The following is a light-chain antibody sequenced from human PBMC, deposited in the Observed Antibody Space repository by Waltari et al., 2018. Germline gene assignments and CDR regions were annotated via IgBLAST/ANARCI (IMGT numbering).Light chain of an antibody. CDR3: QAWDNSYARV. CDR1: TLWAKY. J-gene: IGLJ2*01. CDR2: QNT. V-gene: IGLV3-1*01. Sequence: SYELTHPTSVSVAPGQAATLTCSGDTLWAKYVSWYQQKVGQSPMLLIHQNTKRPTGTPERFSGSNSGNTATLTSSGTQAFDESDYYCQAWDNSYARVFGGGTKLTVL.